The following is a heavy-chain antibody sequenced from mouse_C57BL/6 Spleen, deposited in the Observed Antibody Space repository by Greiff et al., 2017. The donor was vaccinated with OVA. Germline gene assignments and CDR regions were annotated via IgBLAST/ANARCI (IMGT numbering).Heavy chain of an antibody. CDR3: TTEGGSSYDWYFGV. D-gene: IGHD1-1*01. J-gene: IGHJ1*03. CDR2: IDPEDGDT. Sequence: EVQLQQSGAELVRPGASVKLSCTASGFNIKDYYMHWVKQRPEQGLEWIGRIDPEDGDTEYAPKFQGKATMTADTSSNTAYLQLSSLTSEDTAVYYCTTEGGSSYDWYFGVWGTGTTVTVSS. CDR1: GFNIKDYY. V-gene: IGHV14-1*01.